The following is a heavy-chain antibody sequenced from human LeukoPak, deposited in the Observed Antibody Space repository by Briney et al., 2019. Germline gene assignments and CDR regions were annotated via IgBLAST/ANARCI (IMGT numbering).Heavy chain of an antibody. D-gene: IGHD3-9*01. CDR2: IIPIFGTA. Sequence: GASVKVSCKASGGTFSSYAISWVRQAPGQGLEWMGGIIPIFGTANYAQKFQGRVTITADGSTSTAYMELSSLRSEDTAVYYCARTGIGYDILTGYYNLHADYWGQGTLVTVSS. CDR1: GGTFSSYA. V-gene: IGHV1-69*13. J-gene: IGHJ4*02. CDR3: ARTGIGYDILTGYYNLHADY.